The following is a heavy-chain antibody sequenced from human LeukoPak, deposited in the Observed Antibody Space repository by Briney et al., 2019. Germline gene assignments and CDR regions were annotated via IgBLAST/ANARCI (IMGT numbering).Heavy chain of an antibody. J-gene: IGHJ5*02. V-gene: IGHV4-34*01. D-gene: IGHD4-17*01. CDR3: ARGKTTVTTPQFDP. CDR2: INHSGST. CDR1: GGSFSGYY. Sequence: PSETLSLTCAVYGGSFSGYYWSGIRQPPGKGREWIGEINHSGSTNYNPSLKSRVTISVDTSKNQFSLKLSSVTAADTAVYYCARGKTTVTTPQFDPWGQGTLVTVSS.